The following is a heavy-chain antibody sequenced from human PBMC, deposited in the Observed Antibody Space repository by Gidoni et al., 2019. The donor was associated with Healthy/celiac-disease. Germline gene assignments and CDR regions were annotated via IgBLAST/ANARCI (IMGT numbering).Heavy chain of an antibody. CDR1: GFTFGDYA. D-gene: IGHD6-19*01. CDR2: IRSKAYGGTT. V-gene: IGHV3-49*05. CDR3: TREAWVAVAGHDAFDI. J-gene: IGHJ3*02. Sequence: EVQLVESGGGLVKPGRSLSLSCTASGFTFGDYAMSWFRQAPGKGLEWVGFIRSKAYGGTTEYAASVKGRFTISRDDSKSIAYLQMNSLKTEDTAVYYCTREAWVAVAGHDAFDIWGQGTMVTVSS.